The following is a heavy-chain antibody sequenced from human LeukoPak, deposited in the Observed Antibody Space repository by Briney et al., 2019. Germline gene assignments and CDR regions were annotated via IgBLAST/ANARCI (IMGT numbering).Heavy chain of an antibody. V-gene: IGHV1-18*01. J-gene: IGHJ4*02. D-gene: IGHD1-1*01. CDR2: ISTYNGNT. CDR3: ARGGGQLERPRY. CDR1: GYTFTTYG. Sequence: ASVKVSFKASGYTFTTYGISWVRQAPGQGLEWMGWISTYNGNTNYAQKLQGRVTMTTDASTSTAFMELRSLRSDDTAVYYCARGGGQLERPRYWGQGTLVTVSS.